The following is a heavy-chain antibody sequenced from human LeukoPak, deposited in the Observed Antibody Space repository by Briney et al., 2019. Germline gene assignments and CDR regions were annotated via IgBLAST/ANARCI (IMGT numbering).Heavy chain of an antibody. CDR1: GFTFDDYG. CDR3: AKDQLNAAATFTFDY. CDR2: INWNGGST. Sequence: GGSLRLSCAASGFTFDDYGMSWVRQAPGKGLEWVSGINWNGGSTGYADSVKGRFTISRDNSKNTLYLQMNSLRAEDTAVYYCAKDQLNAAATFTFDYWGQGTLVTVSS. J-gene: IGHJ4*02. V-gene: IGHV3-20*04. D-gene: IGHD2-15*01.